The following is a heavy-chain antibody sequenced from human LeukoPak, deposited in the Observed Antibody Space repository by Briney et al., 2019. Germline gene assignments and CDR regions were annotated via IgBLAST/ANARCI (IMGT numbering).Heavy chain of an antibody. CDR1: GFTFSSYE. D-gene: IGHD3-10*01. Sequence: PGGSLRLSCAASGFTFSSYEMNWVRQAPGKGLEWVSYISSSGSTIYYADSVKGRFTISRDNAKNSLYLQMNSLRAEDTAVYYCARVKFGESYAPKSYYYYYMDVWGKGTTVTISS. CDR3: ARVKFGESYAPKSYYYYYMDV. J-gene: IGHJ6*03. CDR2: ISSSGSTI. V-gene: IGHV3-48*03.